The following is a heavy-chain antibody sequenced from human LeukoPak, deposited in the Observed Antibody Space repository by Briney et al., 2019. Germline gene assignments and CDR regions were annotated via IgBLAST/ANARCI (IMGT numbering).Heavy chain of an antibody. Sequence: GGSLRLSCAASGFTFSNYGMHWVRQAPGKGLEWVPSITSSSSYIYQADSVRGRFTISRDNAKNSLYLQMNSLRAEDTALYYCARVGDFYSGSSYYFDYWGQGTLVTVSS. CDR3: ARVGDFYSGSSYYFDY. D-gene: IGHD1-26*01. J-gene: IGHJ4*02. CDR2: ITSSSSYI. V-gene: IGHV3-21*04. CDR1: GFTFSNYG.